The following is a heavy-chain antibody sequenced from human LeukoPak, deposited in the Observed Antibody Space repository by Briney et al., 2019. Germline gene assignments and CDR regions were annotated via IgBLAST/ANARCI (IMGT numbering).Heavy chain of an antibody. J-gene: IGHJ4*02. CDR3: ARHGLKLVGASTIYFDN. CDR2: IYTSGNT. Sequence: PSETLSLTCTASGGSISSYYWSWIRQPAGKGLEWIGRIYTSGNTNSNPSLKSRVTMSVDTSKNQFSLKLNSVTAADTAVYYCARHGLKLVGASTIYFDNWGQGTLVTVSS. D-gene: IGHD1-26*01. CDR1: GGSISSYY. V-gene: IGHV4-4*07.